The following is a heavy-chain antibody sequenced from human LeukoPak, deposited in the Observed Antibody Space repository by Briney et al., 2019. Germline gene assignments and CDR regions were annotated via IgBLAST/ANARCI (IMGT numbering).Heavy chain of an antibody. CDR2: ISAYNGNT. Sequence: ASVKVSCKASGYTFTNYGISWVRQAPGQGLEWMGWISAYNGNTNYAQKLQGRVTMTTDTPTSTAYMELRSRRSDDTAVYYCAREIAVPHTTVDFDFWGQGTLVTVSS. J-gene: IGHJ4*02. V-gene: IGHV1-18*01. CDR3: AREIAVPHTTVDFDF. D-gene: IGHD4-23*01. CDR1: GYTFTNYG.